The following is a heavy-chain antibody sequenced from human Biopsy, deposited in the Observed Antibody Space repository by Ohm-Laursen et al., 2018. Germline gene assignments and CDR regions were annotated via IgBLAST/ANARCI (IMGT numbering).Heavy chain of an antibody. CDR3: AKCMTGGSNYYFHH. CDR1: GFTFSSYA. Sequence: SLRLSCAASGFTFSSYAMNRVRQAPGKGLEWVSGINTSGGSTHYAVSVKGCFTISRDNAKNTLYLRMNSLRGEDTAVYYCAKCMTGGSNYYFHHCGQGTLVTVSS. J-gene: IGHJ4*02. D-gene: IGHD2-8*01. CDR2: INTSGGST. V-gene: IGHV3-23*01.